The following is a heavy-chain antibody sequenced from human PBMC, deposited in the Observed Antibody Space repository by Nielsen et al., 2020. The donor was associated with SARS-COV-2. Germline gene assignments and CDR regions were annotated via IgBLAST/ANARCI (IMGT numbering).Heavy chain of an antibody. CDR2: INHSGST. J-gene: IGHJ6*02. V-gene: IGHV4-34*09. D-gene: IGHD5-18*01. CDR3: ARDRFYPRTSLAAMAYYGMDV. Sequence: WLRQPPGKGLEWIGEINHSGSTNYNPSLKSRVTISVDTSKNQFSLKLSSVTAADTAVYYCARDRFYPRTSLAAMAYYGMDVWGQGTTVTVSS.